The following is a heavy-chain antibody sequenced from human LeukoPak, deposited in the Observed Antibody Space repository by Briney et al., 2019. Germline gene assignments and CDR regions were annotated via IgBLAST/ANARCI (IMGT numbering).Heavy chain of an antibody. CDR2: IYYSGTT. Sequence: PSETLSLTCTVSGDSMSSTSYYWAWIRQPPGKGLEWIGTIYYSGTTYYNPSLKSRVTISVDTSKNQFSLELSSVTAADTALYYSARCVDFWSSYYMNYYCYMDVWGKGTTVTVSS. J-gene: IGHJ6*03. CDR1: GDSMSSTSYY. V-gene: IGHV4-39*07. CDR3: ARCVDFWSSYYMNYYCYMDV. D-gene: IGHD3-3*01.